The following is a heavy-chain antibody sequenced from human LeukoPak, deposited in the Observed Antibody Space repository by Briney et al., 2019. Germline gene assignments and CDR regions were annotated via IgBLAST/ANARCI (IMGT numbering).Heavy chain of an antibody. CDR1: GGSISSSSYY. D-gene: IGHD2-15*01. CDR3: ARQIEGIFNTNFDC. J-gene: IGHJ4*02. Sequence: SETLSLTCTVSGGSISSSSYYWGWIRQPPGKGLEWIGSIYYSGSTYYNPSLKSRVTISVDTSKNQFSLKLSSVTAADTAVYYCARQIEGIFNTNFDCWGQGTLVTVSS. V-gene: IGHV4-39*01. CDR2: IYYSGST.